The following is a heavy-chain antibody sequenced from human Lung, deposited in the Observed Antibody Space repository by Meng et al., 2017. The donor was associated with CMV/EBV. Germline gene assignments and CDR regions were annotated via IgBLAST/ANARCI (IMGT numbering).Heavy chain of an antibody. CDR2: ISDDGNFD. V-gene: IGHV3-30-3*01. D-gene: IGHD1-1*01. Sequence: QVRVVVSGGGVVRPGRALRISCAASGFTLSDYRMHWVRQASGTGLEWVASISDDGNFDDYADSVKGRFTVSRDNFRKTIYLHMNSVRPEDAAVYYCVRDGDRTNWPFDCWGQGTAVTVSS. CDR1: GFTLSDYR. CDR3: VRDGDRTNWPFDC. J-gene: IGHJ4*02.